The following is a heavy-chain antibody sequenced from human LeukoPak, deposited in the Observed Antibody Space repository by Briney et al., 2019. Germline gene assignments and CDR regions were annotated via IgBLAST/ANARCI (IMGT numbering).Heavy chain of an antibody. V-gene: IGHV4-38-2*01. Sequence: SETLSLTCAVSGFSISSDYYWGWIRQPPGKGLEWIGSIYRSGNTYSNSSLKSRVILSIDTSKNQFSLRLTSVTTADTAVYYCARHSVATPSDASGQGTLVTVSS. CDR3: ARHSVATPSDA. CDR2: IYRSGNT. CDR1: GFSISSDYY. J-gene: IGHJ5*02. D-gene: IGHD4-23*01.